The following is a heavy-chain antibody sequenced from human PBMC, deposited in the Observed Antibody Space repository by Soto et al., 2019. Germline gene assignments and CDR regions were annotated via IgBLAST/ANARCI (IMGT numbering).Heavy chain of an antibody. V-gene: IGHV3-53*04. CDR3: ARDAPCYYDSRMDV. CDR2: LHSGGAT. D-gene: IGHD3-22*01. J-gene: IGHJ6*02. Sequence: EVLLVESGGGLVQPGGSMRLSCAASGIPVSSNYMTWVRQAPGKVLEWVSVLHSGGATYYSNYLKGRFNISRHYATNTLFRQMNRRTAEDTAVYYCARDAPCYYDSRMDVWGQGTTVTVSS. CDR1: GIPVSSNY.